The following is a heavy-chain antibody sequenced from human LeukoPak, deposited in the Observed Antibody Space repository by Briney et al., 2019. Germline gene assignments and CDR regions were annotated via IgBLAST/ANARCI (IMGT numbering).Heavy chain of an antibody. V-gene: IGHV3-30*18. CDR2: ISLDGSSK. J-gene: IGHJ4*02. D-gene: IGHD3-3*01. CDR3: AKPTYGEEIFDY. Sequence: GGSLRLSCAASGFTFSRYGMHWVRQAPGKGLEWVAFISLDGSSKYYADSVKGRFTISTDNSMNTLYLQMNSLRAEDTAVYYCAKPTYGEEIFDYWGQGTLVTVSS. CDR1: GFTFSRYG.